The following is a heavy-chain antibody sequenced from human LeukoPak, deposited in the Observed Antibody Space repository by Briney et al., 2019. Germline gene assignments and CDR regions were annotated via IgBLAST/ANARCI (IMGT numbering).Heavy chain of an antibody. J-gene: IGHJ6*03. CDR3: ERGPDIAAAGTYVDV. V-gene: IGHV1-69*05. CDR1: GATFSSYA. Sequence: SSGRVSCTASGATFSSYAMTWVRQAPGQGLGWRGGIIHSFGTANYAQKFQGRVTITTDESKSTAYMELSSLRSEDTAVYNCERGPDIAAAGTYVDVWGKGTTVTVSS. CDR2: IIHSFGTA. D-gene: IGHD6-13*01.